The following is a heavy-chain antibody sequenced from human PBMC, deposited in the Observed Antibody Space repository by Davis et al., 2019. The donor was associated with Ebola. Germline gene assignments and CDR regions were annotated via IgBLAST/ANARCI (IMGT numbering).Heavy chain of an antibody. D-gene: IGHD4-17*01. CDR2: IRSKANSYAT. V-gene: IGHV3-73*01. J-gene: IGHJ4*02. CDR3: TNAPQYGDYDY. Sequence: GESLKISCAASGFTFSGSAMHWVRQASGKGLEWVGRIRSKANSYATAYAASVKGRFTIFRDDSKNTAYLQMNSLKTEDTAVYYCTNAPQYGDYDYWGQGTLVTVSS. CDR1: GFTFSGSA.